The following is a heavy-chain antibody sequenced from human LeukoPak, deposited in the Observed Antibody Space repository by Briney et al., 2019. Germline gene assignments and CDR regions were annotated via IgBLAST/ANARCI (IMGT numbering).Heavy chain of an antibody. D-gene: IGHD3-10*01. CDR3: ARDYGSGSYRLDY. Sequence: SETLSLTCTVSGGSINSYYWSWIRQPAGKGLEWSGHIYTSGRTNFNPSLKSRVSMSVDTSKNQFSLKLSSVTAADTAVYYCARDYGSGSYRLDYWGQGTLVTVSS. V-gene: IGHV4-4*07. CDR1: GGSINSYY. J-gene: IGHJ4*02. CDR2: IYTSGRT.